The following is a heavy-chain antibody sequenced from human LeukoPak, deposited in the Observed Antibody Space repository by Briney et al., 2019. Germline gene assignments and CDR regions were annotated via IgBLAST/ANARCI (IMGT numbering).Heavy chain of an antibody. CDR2: ISAYNGNT. J-gene: IGHJ6*03. Sequence: WASVKVSCKASGYTFTHYGITWVRQAPGQGLEWMGWISAYNGNTNYAQQLQGRVTMTTDTSTNTAYLELRSLRSDDTAIYYCARGPWIQLWNRPWAYYYYMDVWAKGTTVTVSS. D-gene: IGHD5-18*01. CDR1: GYTFTHYG. CDR3: ARGPWIQLWNRPWAYYYYMDV. V-gene: IGHV1-18*01.